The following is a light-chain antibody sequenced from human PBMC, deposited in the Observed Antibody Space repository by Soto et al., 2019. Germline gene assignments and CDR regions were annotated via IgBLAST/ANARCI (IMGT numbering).Light chain of an antibody. V-gene: IGKV3D-15*01. J-gene: IGKJ2*01. CDR3: QQYIDWPET. CDR1: QSVGSN. Sequence: EIVMTQSPATLSVSPGERATLSCRASQSVGSNLAWYQQKPGQAPSLLISGASTRATGIPARFSGSGSGTEFTLTISSLQSEDFADYYCQQYIDWPETFGHGTKVEIK. CDR2: GAS.